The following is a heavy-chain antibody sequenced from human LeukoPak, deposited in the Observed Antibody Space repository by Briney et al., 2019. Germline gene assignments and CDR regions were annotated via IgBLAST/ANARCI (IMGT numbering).Heavy chain of an antibody. D-gene: IGHD3-22*01. Sequence: GGSLRLSCAASGFTVSSNYMSWVRQAPGKGLEWVSVIYSGGSTYYADSVKGRFTISRDNSKNTLYLQMNSLRAEDTAVYYCARVVIGIARRTDAFDIWGQGTTVTVSS. V-gene: IGHV3-66*01. CDR2: IYSGGST. J-gene: IGHJ3*02. CDR3: ARVVIGIARRTDAFDI. CDR1: GFTVSSNY.